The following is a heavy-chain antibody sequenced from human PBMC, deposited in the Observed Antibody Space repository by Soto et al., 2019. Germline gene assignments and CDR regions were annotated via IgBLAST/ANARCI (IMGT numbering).Heavy chain of an antibody. D-gene: IGHD3-10*01. CDR1: GGTFSSYT. CDR2: IIPILGMA. CDR3: RSYYGSGSYRSYAFDI. V-gene: IGHV1-69*02. J-gene: IGHJ3*02. Sequence: GASVKVSCKASGGTFSSYTISWVRQAPGQGLEWMGRIIPILGMANYAQKFQGRVTITADKSTSTAYMELSSLRSEDTAVYYCRSYYGSGSYRSYAFDICGQGTMVTVSS.